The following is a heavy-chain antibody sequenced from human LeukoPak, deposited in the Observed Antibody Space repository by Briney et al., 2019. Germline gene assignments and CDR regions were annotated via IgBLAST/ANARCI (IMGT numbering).Heavy chain of an antibody. CDR2: IYTSGST. D-gene: IGHD2-2*01. J-gene: IGHJ4*02. CDR3: ARDRGPDQYYQIDY. V-gene: IGHV4-4*07. CDR1: GGSISSYY. Sequence: SETLSLTCTVSGGSISSYYWSWIRQPAGKGLEWIGRIYTSGSTNYNPSLKRRVTMSVDTSKNQFSLKLSSVTAADTAVYYCARDRGPDQYYQIDYWGQGTLVTVSS.